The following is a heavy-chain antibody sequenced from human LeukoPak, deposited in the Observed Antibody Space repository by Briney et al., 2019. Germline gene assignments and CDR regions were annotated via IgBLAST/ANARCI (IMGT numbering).Heavy chain of an antibody. Sequence: SETLSLTCTVSGYSISSGYYWGWIRQPPGKGLEWIGSIYHSGSTYYNPSLKSRVTISVDTSKNQFSLKLSSVTAADTAVYYCATYPCRGAMSHYFDYWGQGTLVTVSS. V-gene: IGHV4-38-2*02. CDR2: IYHSGST. CDR3: ATYPCRGAMSHYFDY. D-gene: IGHD3-10*01. J-gene: IGHJ4*02. CDR1: GYSISSGYY.